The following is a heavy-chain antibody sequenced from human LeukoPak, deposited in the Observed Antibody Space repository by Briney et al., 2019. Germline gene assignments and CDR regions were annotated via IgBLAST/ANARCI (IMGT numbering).Heavy chain of an antibody. J-gene: IGHJ4*02. Sequence: GGSLRLSCAASGFSVSNNYMNWVRQASGKGLEWVSGISGSGDNTYYADSVKGRFTISRDNSKNTLYVQVNSLGTEDTAAYYCAKGSYYDSSGSFYFDYWGQGTLVTVSS. CDR1: GFSVSNNY. D-gene: IGHD3-22*01. CDR2: ISGSGDNT. CDR3: AKGSYYDSSGSFYFDY. V-gene: IGHV3-23*01.